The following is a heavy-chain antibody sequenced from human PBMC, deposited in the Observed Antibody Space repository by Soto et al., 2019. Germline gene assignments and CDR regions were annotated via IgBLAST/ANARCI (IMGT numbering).Heavy chain of an antibody. V-gene: IGHV3-30*18. D-gene: IGHD6-13*01. J-gene: IGHJ4*02. CDR1: GFTFGRYG. CDR2: ISYDGSNR. CDR3: ANTVAAAGLFDY. Sequence: GASLRLACAVSGFTFGRYGMHWGRQAPGKGLEWVGVISYDGSNRDYADSVKGRFTISRDNSKNTLYLQMNSLRAEDTAVYYCANTVAAAGLFDYWGQGTLVTVSS.